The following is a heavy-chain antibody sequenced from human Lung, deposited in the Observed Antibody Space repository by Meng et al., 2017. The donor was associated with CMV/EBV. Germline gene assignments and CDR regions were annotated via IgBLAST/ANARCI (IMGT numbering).Heavy chain of an antibody. CDR1: GYTFTDYY. V-gene: IGHV1-2*02. CDR3: ARDVGTGAAGY. J-gene: IGHJ4*01. CDR2: INPNSGGT. D-gene: IGHD1-1*01. Sequence: ASXXVSCKASGYTFTDYYIHWVRQAPGQGLEWMGWINPNSGGTNYAQKFQGRVTMTTDTSIRTIYMELNRLTSDDTAKFYCARDVGTGAAGYWGHGTVVTVSS.